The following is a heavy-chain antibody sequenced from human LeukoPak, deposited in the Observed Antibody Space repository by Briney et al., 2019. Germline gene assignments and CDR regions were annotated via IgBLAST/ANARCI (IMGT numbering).Heavy chain of an antibody. D-gene: IGHD2-15*01. J-gene: IGHJ4*02. Sequence: GGSLRLSCADSGFTFRSYSMNWVRQAPGKGLEWVSSISSTGSSIYYADSVKGRFTISRDNAKNSLFLQMDSLRAVDTAVSYCARCRGGSCYSSGYFDSWGQGTLVTVSS. V-gene: IGHV3-21*01. CDR1: GFTFRSYS. CDR3: ARCRGGSCYSSGYFDS. CDR2: ISSTGSSI.